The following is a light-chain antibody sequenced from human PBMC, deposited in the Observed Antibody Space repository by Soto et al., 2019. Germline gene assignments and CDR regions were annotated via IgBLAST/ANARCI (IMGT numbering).Light chain of an antibody. V-gene: IGKV1-5*03. CDR3: QDWDDYSWT. CDR2: KAS. Sequence: DIQMTQSPSTLSASVGERVSITCRASQGITDRLAWYQQKPGKAPKFLIYKASILEGGVPSRFSGSGSGTEFTLTISSVQPDDFATYYGQDWDDYSWTFGHGTKVVIK. J-gene: IGKJ1*01. CDR1: QGITDR.